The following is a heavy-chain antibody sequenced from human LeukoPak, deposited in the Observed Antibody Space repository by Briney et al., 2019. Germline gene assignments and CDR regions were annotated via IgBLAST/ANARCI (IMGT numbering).Heavy chain of an antibody. J-gene: IGHJ4*02. CDR3: ARGYYYDSSGYDLYGMYYFDY. CDR1: GYSISSGYY. CDR2: IYHSGST. V-gene: IGHV4-38-2*01. Sequence: PSETLSLTCAVSGYSISSGYYWGWIRQPPGKGLEWIGSIYHSGSTYYNPSLKSRVTISVDTSKNQFSLKLSSVTAADTAVYYCARGYYYDSSGYDLYGMYYFDYWGQGTLVTVSS. D-gene: IGHD3-22*01.